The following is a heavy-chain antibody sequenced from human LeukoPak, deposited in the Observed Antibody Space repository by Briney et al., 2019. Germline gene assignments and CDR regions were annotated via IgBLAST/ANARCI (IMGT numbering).Heavy chain of an antibody. CDR1: GGSISSYY. Sequence: SSETLSLTCTVSGGSISSYYWSWIRQPAGKGLEWIGRIYTSGSTNYNPSLKSRVTMSVDTSKNQFSLKLSSVTAADTAVYYCAREKGLSTVTYDRAFDIWGQGTVVTVSS. J-gene: IGHJ3*02. D-gene: IGHD4-17*01. CDR2: IYTSGST. V-gene: IGHV4-4*07. CDR3: AREKGLSTVTYDRAFDI.